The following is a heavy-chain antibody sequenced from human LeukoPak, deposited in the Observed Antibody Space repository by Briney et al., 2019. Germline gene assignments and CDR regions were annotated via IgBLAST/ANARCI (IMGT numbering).Heavy chain of an antibody. Sequence: GGSLRLSCGASGFTFSSYAMGWVRQDPGKGLEWVAVISYDGSNKYYAASVKGRFTISRANSKNTLYLQMNSLRAEDTAVYYCARDPEYTYYYYYYMDVWGKGTTVTVSS. V-gene: IGHV3-30-3*01. CDR1: GFTFSSYA. CDR3: ARDPEYTYYYYYYMDV. J-gene: IGHJ6*03. CDR2: ISYDGSNK. D-gene: IGHD1-1*01.